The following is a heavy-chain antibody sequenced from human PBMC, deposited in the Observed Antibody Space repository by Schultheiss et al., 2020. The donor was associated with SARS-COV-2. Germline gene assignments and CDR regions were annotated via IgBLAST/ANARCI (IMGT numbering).Heavy chain of an antibody. CDR1: GGSVSSGCYY. Sequence: SETLSLTCSVSGGSVSSGCYYWGWIRQSPGKGLEWIGCMSYTDNNNSNPPIKGRVTISADTSKNQFSLKFRSVTATDTAVYYCASTSDIVVAVVTTWGQGTLVTVSS. V-gene: IGHV4-39*01. CDR3: ASTSDIVVAVVTT. CDR2: MSYTDNN. J-gene: IGHJ1*01. D-gene: IGHD2-15*01.